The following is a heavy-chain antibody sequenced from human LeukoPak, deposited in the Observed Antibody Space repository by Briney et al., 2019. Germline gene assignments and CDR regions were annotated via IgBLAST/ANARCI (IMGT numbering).Heavy chain of an antibody. D-gene: IGHD6-19*01. CDR3: ARAVAGTYYFDY. V-gene: IGHV1-69*13. CDR2: IIPIFGTA. CDR1: GGTFSSYA. Sequence: ASVKVSCKASGGTFSSYAISWVRQAPGQGLEWMGGIIPIFGTANYAQKFQGRVTITADESTSTAYMELSSLRSEDTAVYYCARAVAGTYYFDYWGQGTLVTVSS. J-gene: IGHJ4*02.